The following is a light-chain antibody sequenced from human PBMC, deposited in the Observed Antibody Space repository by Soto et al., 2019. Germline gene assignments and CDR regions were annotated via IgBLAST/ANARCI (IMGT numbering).Light chain of an antibody. CDR3: QQSYGTAWT. CDR1: QSISSY. V-gene: IGKV1-39*01. Sequence: DIQMTQSPSSLSASVGDRVTITCRASQSISSYLNWYQQKPGKAPKLLIYAASSLQSGVPSRFSGSGSGTDFTLTISSLQPEDFATYYCQQSYGTAWTFGQGTKVDIK. CDR2: AAS. J-gene: IGKJ1*01.